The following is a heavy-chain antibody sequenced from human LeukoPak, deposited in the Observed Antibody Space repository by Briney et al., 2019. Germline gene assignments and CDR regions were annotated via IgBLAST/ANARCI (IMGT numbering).Heavy chain of an antibody. J-gene: IGHJ4*02. CDR3: ARDQGYGSGSYDDY. D-gene: IGHD3-10*01. Sequence: SVKVSCKASGGTFSSYAISWVRQAPGQGLEWMGRIIPIFGTANYAQKFQGRVTITTDESTSTAYMELSSLRPEDTAVYYCARDQGYGSGSYDDYWGQGTLVTVSS. CDR2: IIPIFGTA. CDR1: GGTFSSYA. V-gene: IGHV1-69*05.